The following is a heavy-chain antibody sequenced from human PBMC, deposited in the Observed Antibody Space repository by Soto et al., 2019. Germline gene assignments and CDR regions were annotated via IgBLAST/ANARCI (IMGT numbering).Heavy chain of an antibody. CDR3: AARHFWSRPWTDRRLDY. CDR2: ISHSGST. Sequence: PSETLSLTCAVSGDSIHSSHWWYWVRQPPEKGLEWIGQISHSGSTTYNPSLTSRVTISVDKSKNHCSLKLTSVTAADTAVYYCAARHFWSRPWTDRRLDYWGQGTLVTVSS. CDR1: GDSIHSSHW. D-gene: IGHD3-3*02. J-gene: IGHJ4*02. V-gene: IGHV4-4*02.